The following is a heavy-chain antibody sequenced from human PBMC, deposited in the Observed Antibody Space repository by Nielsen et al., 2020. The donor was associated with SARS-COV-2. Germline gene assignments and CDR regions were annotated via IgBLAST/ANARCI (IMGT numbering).Heavy chain of an antibody. CDR2: INPNSGGT. D-gene: IGHD1-26*01. CDR1: GYTFTGYY. J-gene: IGHJ4*02. CDR3: SRGTWDRSLDC. V-gene: IGHV1-2*06. Sequence: ASVKVSCKASGYTFTGYYMHWVRQAPGQGLEWMGRINPNSGGTNYAQKFQGRVTMTRDTSLSTAYMELTSLTSDDTAVYYCSRGTWDRSLDCWGQGTLVTVSS.